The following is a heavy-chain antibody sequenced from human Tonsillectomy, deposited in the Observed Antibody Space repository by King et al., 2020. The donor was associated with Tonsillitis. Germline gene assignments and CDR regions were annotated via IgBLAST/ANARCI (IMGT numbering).Heavy chain of an antibody. J-gene: IGHJ4*02. CDR3: ARGGYSIDY. V-gene: IGHV3-33*05. CDR2: ISYDGSNK. D-gene: IGHD5-12*01. CDR1: GFTFSSYG. Sequence: VQLVESGGGVVQPGRSLRLSCAASGFTFSSYGMHWVRQAPGKGLEWVAVISYDGSNKYYADSVKGRFTISRDNSKNTPYLQMNSLRAEDTAVYYCARGGYSIDYWGQGTLVTVSS.